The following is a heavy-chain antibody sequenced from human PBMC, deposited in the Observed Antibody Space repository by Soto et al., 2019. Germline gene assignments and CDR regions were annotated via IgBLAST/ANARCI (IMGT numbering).Heavy chain of an antibody. V-gene: IGHV3-11*04. CDR3: ARAIRGYGAYGGY. CDR2: ITQSGHAA. J-gene: IGHJ4*02. Sequence: QVQLVESGXXXXXXXGSLRLSCAASGFTFSDYYMSWIRQTPGKGLEWLSYITQSGHAAEYADSVRGRFTISRDNNKNSLYLQMNSLRVDDTGVYYCARAIRGYGAYGGYLGQGTLVTVSS. D-gene: IGHD5-12*01. CDR1: GFTFSDYY.